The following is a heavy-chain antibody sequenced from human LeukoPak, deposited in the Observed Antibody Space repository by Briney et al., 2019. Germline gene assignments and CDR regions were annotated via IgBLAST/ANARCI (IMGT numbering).Heavy chain of an antibody. CDR3: ARELGGGMDV. D-gene: IGHD2-15*01. CDR2: ISSSSSYI. V-gene: IGHV3-21*01. J-gene: IGHJ6*04. Sequence: GGSLRLSCAASVLTFSSYSMNWVHQAPGKGLEWVSSISSSSSYIYYADSVKGRFTISRDNAKNSLYLQMNSLRAEDTAVYYCARELGGGMDVWGKGTTVTVSS. CDR1: VLTFSSYS.